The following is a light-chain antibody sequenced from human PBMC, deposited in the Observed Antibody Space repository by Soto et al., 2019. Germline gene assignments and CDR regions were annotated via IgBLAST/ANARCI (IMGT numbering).Light chain of an antibody. CDR1: QSVSSN. V-gene: IGKV3-15*01. Sequence: EIVMTQSPATLSVSPDERATLSCRASQSVSSNLAWYQQKPGQAPRLLIYGASTRATGIPARFSGSGSGTEFTLTISSLQSEDFAVYYCQQYNNWPPWTFGQGTKGAIK. CDR3: QQYNNWPPWT. CDR2: GAS. J-gene: IGKJ1*01.